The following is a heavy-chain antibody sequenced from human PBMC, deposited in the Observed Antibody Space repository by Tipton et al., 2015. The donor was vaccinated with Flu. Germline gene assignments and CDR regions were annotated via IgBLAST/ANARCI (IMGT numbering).Heavy chain of an antibody. J-gene: IGHJ6*02. Sequence: SLRLSCAASGFTFSSYSMNWVRQAPGKGLEWISYISGSSSTIYYADSVKGRFSISRDNARNSLYLQMNSLRDEDTAMYYCAKDFKTGTYYGEYYYYGMDVWGPGTTVTVSS. CDR2: ISGSSSTI. CDR1: GFTFSSYS. CDR3: AKDFKTGTYYGEYYYYGMDV. D-gene: IGHD2-21*01. V-gene: IGHV3-48*02.